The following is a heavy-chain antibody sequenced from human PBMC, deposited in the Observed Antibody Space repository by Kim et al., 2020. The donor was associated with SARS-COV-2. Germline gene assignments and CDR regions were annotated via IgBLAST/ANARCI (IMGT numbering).Heavy chain of an antibody. CDR3: ARVGTMVRGVTFDY. CDR1: GYTFTSYA. Sequence: ASVKVSCKASGYTFTSYAMHWVRQAPGQRLEWMGWINAGNGNTKYSQKFQGRVTITRDTSASTAYMELSSLRSEDTAVYYCARVGTMVRGVTFDYWGQGTLVTVSS. CDR2: INAGNGNT. J-gene: IGHJ4*02. D-gene: IGHD3-10*01. V-gene: IGHV1-3*01.